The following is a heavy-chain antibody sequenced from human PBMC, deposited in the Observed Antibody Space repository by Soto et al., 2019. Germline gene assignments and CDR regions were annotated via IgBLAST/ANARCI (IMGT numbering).Heavy chain of an antibody. J-gene: IGHJ4*02. CDR2: FGASGGT. CDR1: GFTFSNYA. V-gene: IGHV3-23*01. Sequence: GSLRLSCTASGFTFSNYAMGWVRQAPGKGLEWVSTFGASGGTYYADSVKGRFTISRDTSRNTLYLQMNSLRAEDTALYYCTLRGRYYFDFWGQGTLVTGSS. CDR3: TLRGRYYFDF.